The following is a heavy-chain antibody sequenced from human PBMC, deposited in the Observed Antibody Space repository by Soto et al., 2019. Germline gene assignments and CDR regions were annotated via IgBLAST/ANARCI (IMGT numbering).Heavy chain of an antibody. CDR2: ISSSSSYI. CDR3: ARDRLGYCSSTSCYEHNWFDP. D-gene: IGHD2-2*01. J-gene: IGHJ5*02. Sequence: GSLRLSCAASGFTFSSYSMNWVRQAPGKGLEWVSSISSSSSYIYYADSVKGRFTISRDNAKNSLYLQMNSLRAEDTAMYYCARDRLGYCSSTSCYEHNWFDPWGQGTLVTVSS. CDR1: GFTFSSYS. V-gene: IGHV3-21*01.